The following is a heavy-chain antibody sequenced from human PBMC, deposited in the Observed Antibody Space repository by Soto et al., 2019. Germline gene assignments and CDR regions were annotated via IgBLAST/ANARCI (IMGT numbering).Heavy chain of an antibody. CDR3: ARGTGRYCSGGSCYSGSDYYYYGMDV. J-gene: IGHJ6*02. V-gene: IGHV4-39*01. D-gene: IGHD2-15*01. CDR1: GGSISSSSYY. Sequence: SETLSLTCTVSGGSISSSSYYWGWIRQPPGKGLEWIGSIYYSGSTYYNPSLKSRVTISVDTSKNQFSMKLSSVTAADTAVYCCARGTGRYCSGGSCYSGSDYYYYGMDVWGQGTTVTVSS. CDR2: IYYSGST.